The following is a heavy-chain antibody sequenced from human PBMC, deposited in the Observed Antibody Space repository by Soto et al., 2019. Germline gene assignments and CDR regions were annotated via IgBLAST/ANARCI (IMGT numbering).Heavy chain of an antibody. Sequence: PGGSLRLSCAASGFTFSSYGMTWVRQAPGKGLEWVANIKQDSSVIYFVASVKGRFTISRDNAKNSPYLQMNSLRAEDTAVYYYGRVKGPIDYWGQGTLVTVSS. J-gene: IGHJ4*02. CDR1: GFTFSSYG. CDR2: IKQDSSVI. V-gene: IGHV3-7*03. CDR3: GRVKGPIDY.